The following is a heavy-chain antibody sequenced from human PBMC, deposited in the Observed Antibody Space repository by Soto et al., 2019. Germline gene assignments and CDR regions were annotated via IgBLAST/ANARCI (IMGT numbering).Heavy chain of an antibody. CDR2: ISNGDEST. D-gene: IGHD5-12*01. J-gene: IGHJ4*02. V-gene: IGHV3-11*01. Sequence: QVQLVESGGGLVEPGGSLRLSCSASGFIFTDYSMTWIRQAPGNGMEWVSYISNGDESTQYADSVKGRFSVSRDNAKKVLFLQMNSLRVDDTAVYYCARDPKRRDGYNFDSWGRGALVTVSS. CDR1: GFIFTDYS. CDR3: ARDPKRRDGYNFDS.